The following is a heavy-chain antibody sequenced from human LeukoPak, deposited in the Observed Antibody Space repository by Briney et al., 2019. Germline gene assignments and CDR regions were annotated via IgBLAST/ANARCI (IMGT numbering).Heavy chain of an antibody. CDR2: ISWNSGSI. CDR1: GFTFDDYA. D-gene: IGHD3-10*01. Sequence: PGRSLRLSCAASGFTFDDYAMHWVRQAPGKGLEWVSGISWNSGSIGYADSVKGRFTISRDNAMNSLYLQMNSLRAEDTALYYCAKDIDYGSGSYCFDYWGQGTLVTASS. J-gene: IGHJ4*02. CDR3: AKDIDYGSGSYCFDY. V-gene: IGHV3-9*01.